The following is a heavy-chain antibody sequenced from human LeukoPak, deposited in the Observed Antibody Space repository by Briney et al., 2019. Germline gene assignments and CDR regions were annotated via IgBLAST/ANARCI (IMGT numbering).Heavy chain of an antibody. Sequence: GGSLRLSCAASGFTVSSNYMSWVRQAPGKGLVWVSRINSDGSSTSYADSVKGRFTISRDNAKNTLYLQMNSLRAEDTAVYYCARGINGDYLVWGQGTLVTVSS. J-gene: IGHJ4*02. CDR1: GFTVSSNY. CDR2: INSDGSST. CDR3: ARGINGDYLV. D-gene: IGHD4-17*01. V-gene: IGHV3-74*01.